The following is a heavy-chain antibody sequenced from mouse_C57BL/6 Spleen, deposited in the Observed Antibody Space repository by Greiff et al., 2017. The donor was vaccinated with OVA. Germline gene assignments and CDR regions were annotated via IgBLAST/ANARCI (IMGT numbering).Heavy chain of an antibody. V-gene: IGHV1-59*01. CDR1: GYTFTSYW. D-gene: IGHD2-5*01. Sequence: VQLQQPGAELVRPGTSVKLSCKASGYTFTSYWMHWVKQRPGQGLEWIGVIDPSDSYTNYNQKFKGKATLTVDTSSSTAYMQLSSLTSEDSAVYYCAMGVVTTPYAMDYWGQGTSVTVSS. CDR2: IDPSDSYT. J-gene: IGHJ4*01. CDR3: AMGVVTTPYAMDY.